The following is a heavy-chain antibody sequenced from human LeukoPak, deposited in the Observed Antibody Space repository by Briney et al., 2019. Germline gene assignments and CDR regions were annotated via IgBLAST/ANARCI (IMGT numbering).Heavy chain of an antibody. Sequence: PSETLSLTCTVSGGSISSGDYYWGWIRQPPGKGLEWIGYIYYSGSTYYNPSLKSRVTISVDTSKNQFSLKLSSVTAADTAVYYCARVRSIAAAGPASPEWGQGTLVTVSS. CDR2: IYYSGST. CDR3: ARVRSIAAAGPASPE. CDR1: GGSISSGDYY. D-gene: IGHD6-13*01. V-gene: IGHV4-30-4*08. J-gene: IGHJ4*02.